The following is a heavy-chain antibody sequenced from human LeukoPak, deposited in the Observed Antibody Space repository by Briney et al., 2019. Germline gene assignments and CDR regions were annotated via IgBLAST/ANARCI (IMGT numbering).Heavy chain of an antibody. Sequence: SETLSLTCAVSGGLISSYYWSWIRQPTGKGLEWIGYIYYTGSTNYNPSLKSRVTISLDTSKNQFSLKLSSVTAADMAVYYCARRQARPTVTWYFDLWGRGTLVTVSS. V-gene: IGHV4-59*08. J-gene: IGHJ2*01. D-gene: IGHD4-17*01. CDR2: IYYTGST. CDR3: ARRQARPTVTWYFDL. CDR1: GGLISSYY.